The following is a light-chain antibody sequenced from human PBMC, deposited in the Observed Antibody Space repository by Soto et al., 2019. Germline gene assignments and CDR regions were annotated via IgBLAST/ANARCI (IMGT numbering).Light chain of an antibody. CDR2: GAF. Sequence: DIQMTQSPSSVSAYVGDRVTITCRASQGISSWLAWYQQKPERPPKLLIYGAFTLQSGVPSRFSGSGSGTDFTLTISSLQPDDFATYYCQQAMSSPSTVGQGTKLVIK. V-gene: IGKV1-12*02. CDR3: QQAMSSPST. CDR1: QGISSW. J-gene: IGKJ2*01.